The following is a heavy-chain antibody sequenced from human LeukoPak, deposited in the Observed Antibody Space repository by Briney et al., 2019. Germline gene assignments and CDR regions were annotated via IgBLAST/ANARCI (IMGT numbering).Heavy chain of an antibody. J-gene: IGHJ4*02. CDR2: ISSSSYI. V-gene: IGHV3-21*01. Sequence: GGSLRLSCAASGFTFSSYSMNWVRQAPGKGLEWVSSISSSSYIYHADSVKGRFTISRDNAKNSLYLQMNSLRAEDTAVYYCARDSRSGYSSSWYGDDYWGQGTLVTVSS. D-gene: IGHD6-13*01. CDR3: ARDSRSGYSSSWYGDDY. CDR1: GFTFSSYS.